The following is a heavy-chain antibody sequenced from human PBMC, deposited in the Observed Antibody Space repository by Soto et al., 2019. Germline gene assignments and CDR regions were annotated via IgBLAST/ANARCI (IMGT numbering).Heavy chain of an antibody. CDR1: GFTFSSYG. V-gene: IGHV3-30*18. CDR2: ISYDGSNK. J-gene: IGHJ4*02. CDR3: AKDAGPKPRAYDY. Sequence: GGSLRLSCAASGFTFSSYGMHWVRQAPGKGLEWVAVISYDGSNKYYADSVKGRFTISRDNSKNTLYLQMNSLRAEDTAVYYCAKDAGPKPRAYDYWGQGTLVTVS.